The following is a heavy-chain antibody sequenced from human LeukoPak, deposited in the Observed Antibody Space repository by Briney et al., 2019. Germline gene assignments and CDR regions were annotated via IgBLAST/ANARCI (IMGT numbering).Heavy chain of an antibody. D-gene: IGHD3-22*01. CDR2: ISSSSSYI. Sequence: GGSLRLSCAASGFTFSSYSRNWVRQAPGKGLEWVSSISSSSSYIYYADSVKGRFTISRDNAKNSLYLQMNSLRAEDTAVYYCASIDSSGYYYFDYWGQGTLVTVSS. V-gene: IGHV3-21*01. CDR3: ASIDSSGYYYFDY. CDR1: GFTFSSYS. J-gene: IGHJ4*02.